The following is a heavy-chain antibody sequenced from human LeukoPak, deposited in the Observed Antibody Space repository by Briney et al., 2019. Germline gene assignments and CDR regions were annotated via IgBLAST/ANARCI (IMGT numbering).Heavy chain of an antibody. CDR2: ISSSSSYI. Sequence: GGSVSLFCAACGFTFSSYSMNWVRQAPGKGVEWVSSISSSSSYIYYADSVKGRFTIYRDSAKNSLYLQMNSLRAEDTAVYYCASSGGVVHTWGQGTLVTVSS. J-gene: IGHJ5*02. CDR1: GFTFSSYS. CDR3: ASSGGVVHT. D-gene: IGHD3-16*01. V-gene: IGHV3-21*01.